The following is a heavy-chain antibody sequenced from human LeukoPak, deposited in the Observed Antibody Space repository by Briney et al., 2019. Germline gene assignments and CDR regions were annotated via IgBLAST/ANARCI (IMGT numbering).Heavy chain of an antibody. V-gene: IGHV4-39*01. D-gene: IGHD3-3*01. CDR1: GGSISSGGYY. Sequence: SETLSLTCTVPGGSISSGGYYWSWIRQPPGKGLEWIGEINHSGSTNYNPSLKSRVTISVDTSKNQFSLKLSSVTAADTAVYYCARHLQITIFGVVTPRYFDYWGQGTLVTVSS. CDR3: ARHLQITIFGVVTPRYFDY. J-gene: IGHJ4*02. CDR2: INHSGST.